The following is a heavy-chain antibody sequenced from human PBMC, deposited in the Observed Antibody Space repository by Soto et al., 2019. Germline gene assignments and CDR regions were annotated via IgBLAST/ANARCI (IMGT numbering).Heavy chain of an antibody. D-gene: IGHD3-22*01. CDR1: GFTFSTYG. V-gene: IGHV3-30*18. CDR2: ISFDGSNR. J-gene: IGHJ4*02. CDR3: AKLTPYYYDTSGRQGYFDY. Sequence: QVQLMESGGGVVQPGRSLRLSCAASGFTFSTYGMHWVRQAPGRGLEWVALISFDGSNRYYADSVKGRFTVSRDNSKNTLYLQLNSLRAEDTAVYYCAKLTPYYYDTSGRQGYFDYWGQGTLVTVSS.